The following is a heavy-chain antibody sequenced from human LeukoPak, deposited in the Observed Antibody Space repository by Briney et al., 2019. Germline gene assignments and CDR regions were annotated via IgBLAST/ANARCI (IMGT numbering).Heavy chain of an antibody. J-gene: IGHJ5*02. V-gene: IGHV4-61*03. Sequence: SETLSLTCTVSGGSIKNPTSYWSWIRQAPGKGLEWIGNVYHIGTTTYNSPLKGRVTISVDTSKNHFSLEMASVTPEDTALYYCARNTSSSPWFDPWGQGTLVIVSS. CDR3: ARNTSSSPWFDP. CDR1: GGSIKNPTSY. CDR2: VYHIGTT. D-gene: IGHD6-6*01.